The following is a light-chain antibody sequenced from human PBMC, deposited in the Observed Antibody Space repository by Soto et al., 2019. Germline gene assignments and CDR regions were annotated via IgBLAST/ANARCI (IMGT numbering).Light chain of an antibody. CDR1: QSVRSTY. J-gene: IGKJ1*01. CDR2: GAS. CDR3: QHYGSSAT. V-gene: IGKV3-20*01. Sequence: DIVLTQDPGTLSFCPGQRSTLSCGASQSVRSTYLGWYQHKRGQAPRLLIYGASNRATGIPDRFSGSGSGTDFTLTISRLEPEDFAVHYCQHYGSSATFGQGTKVDIK.